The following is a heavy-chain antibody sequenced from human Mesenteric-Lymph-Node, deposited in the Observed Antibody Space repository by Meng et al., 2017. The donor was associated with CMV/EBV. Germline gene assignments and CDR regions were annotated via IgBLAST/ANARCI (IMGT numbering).Heavy chain of an antibody. CDR1: GFTFDDYG. CDR3: AREVTYGHPTRYYCGMDV. D-gene: IGHD3-10*01. V-gene: IGHV3-20*04. Sequence: GGSLRLSCAASGFTFDDYGMSWVRQAPGKGLEWVSGINWNGGSTGYADSVKCRFTISRDNAKNSLYLQMSSLRAEDTALYYCAREVTYGHPTRYYCGMDVWGQGTTVTVSS. CDR2: INWNGGST. J-gene: IGHJ6*02.